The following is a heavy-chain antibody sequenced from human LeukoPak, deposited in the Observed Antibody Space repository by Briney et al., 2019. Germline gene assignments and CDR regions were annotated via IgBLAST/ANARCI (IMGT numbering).Heavy chain of an antibody. CDR1: GFTFSSYG. V-gene: IGHV3-30*18. J-gene: IGHJ4*02. CDR2: ISYDGSNK. Sequence: GGSLRLSCAASGFTFSSYGMHWVRQAPGKGLEWVAVISYDGSNKYYADSVKGRFTISRDNSKNTLYLQMNSQRAEDTAVYYCAKSGSGYSYGLDYWGQGTLVTVSS. D-gene: IGHD5-18*01. CDR3: AKSGSGYSYGLDY.